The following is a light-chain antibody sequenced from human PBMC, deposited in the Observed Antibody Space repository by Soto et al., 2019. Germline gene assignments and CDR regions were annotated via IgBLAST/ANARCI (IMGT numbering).Light chain of an antibody. V-gene: IGKV3-15*01. Sequence: EIVMTQSPATLSVSPGEGATLSCRASQSVTNNLAWYQQKPGQSPTLLIYSASTRATGIPARFSSSGSGTEFTLTISSLQSEDFAVYYCQQYNSWPKTFGPGTKVDIK. J-gene: IGKJ3*01. CDR3: QQYNSWPKT. CDR2: SAS. CDR1: QSVTNN.